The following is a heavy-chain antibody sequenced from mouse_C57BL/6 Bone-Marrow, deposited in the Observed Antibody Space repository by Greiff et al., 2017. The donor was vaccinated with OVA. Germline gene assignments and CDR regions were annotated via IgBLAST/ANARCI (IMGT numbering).Heavy chain of an antibody. Sequence: QVQLKQPGAELVRPGSSVKLSCKASGYTFTSYWMHWVKQRPIQGLEWIGNIDPSDSETHYNQKFKDKATLTVDKSSSTAYMQLSSLTSEDSAVYYCASHYYGSGLDVWGTGTTVTVSS. J-gene: IGHJ1*03. CDR3: ASHYYGSGLDV. V-gene: IGHV1-52*01. CDR1: GYTFTSYW. D-gene: IGHD1-1*01. CDR2: IDPSDSET.